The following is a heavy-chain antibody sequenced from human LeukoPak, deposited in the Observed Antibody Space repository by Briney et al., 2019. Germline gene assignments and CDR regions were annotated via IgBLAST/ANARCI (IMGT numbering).Heavy chain of an antibody. CDR2: ISAYNGNT. V-gene: IGHV1-18*01. D-gene: IGHD2-2*01. J-gene: IGHJ1*01. CDR3: ARELGYCSSTSCTHFQH. Sequence: ASVKVSCKASGYTFTSYGISWVRQAPGQGLEWMGWISAYNGNTNYAQKLQGRVTMTTDTSTSTAYMELSRLRSDDTAVYYCARELGYCSSTSCTHFQHWGQGTLVTVSS. CDR1: GYTFTSYG.